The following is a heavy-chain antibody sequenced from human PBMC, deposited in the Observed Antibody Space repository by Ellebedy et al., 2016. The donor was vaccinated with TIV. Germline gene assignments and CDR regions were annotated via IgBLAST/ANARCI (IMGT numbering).Heavy chain of an antibody. CDR2: IYYSGFT. CDR1: GGSISSYY. CDR3: AREGGYEKSGYYSDY. V-gene: IGHV4-59*08. Sequence: MPSETLSLTCTVSGGSISSYYWRWIRQPPGKGLEWIGYIYYSGFTNYNPFLKSRVTISIDTSKNQFSLNLSSVTAADTAVYYCAREGGYEKSGYYSDYWGQGTLVTVSS. D-gene: IGHD3-22*01. J-gene: IGHJ4*02.